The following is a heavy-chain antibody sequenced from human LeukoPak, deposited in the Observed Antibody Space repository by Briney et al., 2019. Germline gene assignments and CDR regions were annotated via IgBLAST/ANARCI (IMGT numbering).Heavy chain of an antibody. J-gene: IGHJ4*02. CDR2: IYYSGST. CDR1: GGSISSYY. D-gene: IGHD6-13*01. Sequence: PSETLSLTCTVSGGSISSYYWSWIRRPPGKGLEWIGYIYYSGSTNYNPSLKSRVTISVDTSKNQFSLKLSSVTAADTAVYYCARAPRIAAAGTFGGFYFDYWGQGTLVTVSS. CDR3: ARAPRIAAAGTFGGFYFDY. V-gene: IGHV4-59*01.